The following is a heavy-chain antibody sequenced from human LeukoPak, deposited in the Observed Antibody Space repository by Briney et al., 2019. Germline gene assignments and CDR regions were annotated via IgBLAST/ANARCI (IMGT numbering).Heavy chain of an antibody. CDR2: IYYSGST. CDR3: AREDYYYDSSGSTASGFDS. D-gene: IGHD3-22*01. V-gene: IGHV4-59*01. Sequence: PSETLSLTCTVSGGSIGSYYWSWIRQPPGKGLEWIGYIYYSGSTNYNPSLKSRVTISVDTSKNQFSLKLNSVTAADTAVYYCAREDYYYDSSGSTASGFDSWGQGTLVTVSS. CDR1: GGSIGSYY. J-gene: IGHJ4*02.